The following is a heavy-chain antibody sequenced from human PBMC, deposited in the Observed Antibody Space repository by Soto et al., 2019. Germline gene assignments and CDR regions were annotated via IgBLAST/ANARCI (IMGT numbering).Heavy chain of an antibody. D-gene: IGHD2-2*01. CDR1: GFTFSSYD. CDR2: IGTAGDT. J-gene: IGHJ6*02. V-gene: IGHV3-13*01. CDR3: ARGGDCSKTSCYWARRYYVLDV. Sequence: EEQLVESEGNLVQPGGSLRLSCAASGFTFSSYDMHWVRQATGKGLEWVSAIGTAGDTYYPGSVKGRFSVSRENVKNSLYLQKNILRAGDTAVYYCARGGDCSKTSCYWARRYYVLDVWGQGTTVTVSS.